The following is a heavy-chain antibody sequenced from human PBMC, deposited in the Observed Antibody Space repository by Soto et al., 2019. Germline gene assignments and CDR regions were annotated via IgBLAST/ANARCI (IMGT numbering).Heavy chain of an antibody. J-gene: IGHJ4*02. Sequence: QVQLVQSGAEVRKPGASVKVSCKASGYTFSTFGITWVRQAPGQGLEWLGGISAANGDAYYGEKFRDRATLTTDTSTCTAYMELRSLRSDDTAVYSCAGVALYLEWSTSPFDYWGQGTLVTVSS. CDR1: GYTFSTFG. D-gene: IGHD3-16*01. CDR3: AGVALYLEWSTSPFDY. CDR2: ISAANGDA. V-gene: IGHV1-18*01.